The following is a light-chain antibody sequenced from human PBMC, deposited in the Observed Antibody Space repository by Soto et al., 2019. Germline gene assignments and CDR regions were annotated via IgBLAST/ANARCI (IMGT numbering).Light chain of an antibody. J-gene: IGLJ3*02. V-gene: IGLV4-69*01. CDR1: SGHNNYA. CDR2: LNSDGRH. CDR3: QTWGTGYWV. Sequence: QLVLTQSPSASASLGASVKLTCTLSSGHNNYAIAWLQQQPDKGPRFLMTLNSDGRHRKGDGIPDRFSGSSSGAERYLTISSLQSEDEADYYCQTWGTGYWVFGGGTKLTVL.